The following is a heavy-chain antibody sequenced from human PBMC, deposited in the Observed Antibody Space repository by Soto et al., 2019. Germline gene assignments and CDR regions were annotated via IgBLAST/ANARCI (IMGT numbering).Heavy chain of an antibody. CDR2: IKNDGSGT. D-gene: IGHD3-22*01. V-gene: IGHV3-74*01. CDR1: GFTFSSYW. J-gene: IGHJ4*02. CDR3: VRGDGDYYDGNGYLGRH. Sequence: EVQLVESGGGLVQPGGSLRLSCAASGFTFSSYWMHWVRQVPGKGPVWVSRIKNDGSGTYYADSVKGRLTMSRDNAKNTVYLKMTSLRAEDTAVYYCVRGDGDYYDGNGYLGRHWGQGTLVTVSS.